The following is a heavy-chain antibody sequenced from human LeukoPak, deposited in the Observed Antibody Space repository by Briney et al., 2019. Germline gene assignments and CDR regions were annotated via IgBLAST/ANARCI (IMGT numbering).Heavy chain of an antibody. V-gene: IGHV4-34*01. Sequence: PSETLSLTCAVYGGSFSVYYWSWIRQPPGKGLEWIGEINHSGSTNYNPSLKSRVTISVDTSKNQFSLKLSSVTAADTAVYYCAILRWGIAAPAPFDYWGQGTLVTVSS. J-gene: IGHJ4*02. CDR3: AILRWGIAAPAPFDY. D-gene: IGHD6-13*01. CDR2: INHSGST. CDR1: GGSFSVYY.